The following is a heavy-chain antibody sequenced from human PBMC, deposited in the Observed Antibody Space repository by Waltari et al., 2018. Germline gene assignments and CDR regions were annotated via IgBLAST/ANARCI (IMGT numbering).Heavy chain of an antibody. CDR2: INGDGSST. CDR1: GFLFSSYW. Sequence: EVQLVESGGGSVQPGGSLRLSCAASGFLFSSYWMHWVRQGPGEGMVVVSRINGDGSSTTYADSVQGRFTTTRDNAKNTLYLEMNSLRTEDTGVYYCAREENYDYAMDVWGQGTTVTVSS. V-gene: IGHV3-74*01. CDR3: AREENYDYAMDV. J-gene: IGHJ6*02.